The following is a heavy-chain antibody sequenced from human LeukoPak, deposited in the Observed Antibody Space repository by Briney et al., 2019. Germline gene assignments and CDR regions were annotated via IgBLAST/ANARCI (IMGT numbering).Heavy chain of an antibody. CDR3: AKVSRSRSDYFDY. D-gene: IGHD2/OR15-2a*01. V-gene: IGHV3-23*01. J-gene: IGHJ4*02. CDR1: GFTFSSYA. Sequence: GGFLRLSCAASGFTFSSYAMSWVRQAPGKGLEWVSAISGSGGSTYYADSVKGRFTISRDNSKNTLYLQMNSLRAEDTAVYYCAKVSRSRSDYFDYWGQGTLVTVSS. CDR2: ISGSGGST.